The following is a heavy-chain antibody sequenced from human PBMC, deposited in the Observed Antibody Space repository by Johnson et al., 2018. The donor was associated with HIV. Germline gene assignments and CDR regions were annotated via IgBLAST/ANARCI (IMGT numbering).Heavy chain of an antibody. Sequence: VQLVESGGGVVQPGRSLRLSCAASGFTFSSYWMSWVRQAPGKGLEWVANIKQDESEKSYVDSVKGRFTISRDNAKNSLYLQLNSLRAEDTAVYYCARDAVIRSGWYNVDAFDVWGQGTMVTVSS. J-gene: IGHJ3*01. V-gene: IGHV3-7*01. CDR3: ARDAVIRSGWYNVDAFDV. CDR1: GFTFSSYW. D-gene: IGHD6-19*01. CDR2: IKQDESEK.